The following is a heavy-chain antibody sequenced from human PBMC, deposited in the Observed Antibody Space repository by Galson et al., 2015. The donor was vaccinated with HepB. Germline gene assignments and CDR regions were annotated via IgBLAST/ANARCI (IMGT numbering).Heavy chain of an antibody. CDR3: AKDRSRDYYGSGSYYSLYSYGRDV. J-gene: IGHJ6*02. CDR2: ISGSGSST. CDR1: GFTVSNYA. Sequence: SLRLSCAASGFTVSNYAMSWVRQAPGKGLEWVAGISGSGSSTYYADSVQGRFTISRDNSKRPLYLQMNSLRGEYTAVYYCAKDRSRDYYGSGSYYSLYSYGRDVWGQGTTVTVSS. V-gene: IGHV3-23*01. D-gene: IGHD3-10*01.